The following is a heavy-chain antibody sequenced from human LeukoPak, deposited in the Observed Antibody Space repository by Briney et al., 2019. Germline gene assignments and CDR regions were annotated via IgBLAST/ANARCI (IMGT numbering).Heavy chain of an antibody. V-gene: IGHV3-21*01. Sequence: GGSLRLSCAASGFTFSSYSMNWVRQAPGKGLEWVSSISSSSSYIYYADSVKGRFTISRDYAKNSLYLQMNSLRAEDTAVYYCARLLVVVPAAHDAFDIWGQGTMVTVSS. D-gene: IGHD2-2*01. J-gene: IGHJ3*02. CDR3: ARLLVVVPAAHDAFDI. CDR2: ISSSSSYI. CDR1: GFTFSSYS.